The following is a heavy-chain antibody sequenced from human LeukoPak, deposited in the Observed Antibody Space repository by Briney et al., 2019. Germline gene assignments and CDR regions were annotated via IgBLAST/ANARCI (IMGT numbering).Heavy chain of an antibody. V-gene: IGHV1-18*04. CDR1: GYTFGSYS. D-gene: IGHD1-26*01. CDR2: ISPSNGDT. CDR3: ARDSGWELRHLFFDE. J-gene: IGHJ4*01. Sequence: ASVTVTCKASGYTFGSYSISWVRRAPGQGLEWMGWISPSNGDTSYAQKVQDRVTMTTDTSTTTVYMELRSLTSDDTATYYCARDSGWELRHLFFDEWGPGTLVTVSS.